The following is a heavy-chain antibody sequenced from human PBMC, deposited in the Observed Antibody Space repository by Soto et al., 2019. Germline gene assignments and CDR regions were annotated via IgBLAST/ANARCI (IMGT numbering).Heavy chain of an antibody. CDR2: IYHSGST. V-gene: IGHV4-30-2*01. CDR1: GGSVSSGGYS. J-gene: IGHJ4*02. D-gene: IGHD5-12*01. CDR3: AAGGGLPRYY. Sequence: QVQLQESGSGLLKPSQTLSLTCAVSGGSVSSGGYSWSWIQQPPGKGLEWIGYIYHSGSTYYNPSLKSRVTISVDTSKNQFSLKLSSVTAADTAVYYCAAGGGLPRYYWGQGTLVTVSS.